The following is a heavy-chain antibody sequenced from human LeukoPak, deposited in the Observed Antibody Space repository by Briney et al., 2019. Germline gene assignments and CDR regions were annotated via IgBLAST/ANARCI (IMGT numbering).Heavy chain of an antibody. CDR2: INPSGGST. J-gene: IGHJ3*02. CDR1: GYTFTSYY. V-gene: IGHV1-46*01. CDR3: ARDAHYGSGSYADAFDI. D-gene: IGHD3-10*01. Sequence: EASVKVSCKASGYTFTSYYMHWVRQAPGQGLEWMGIINPSGGSTSYAQKFQGRVTMTRDTSTSTVYMELSSLRSEDTAVYYCARDAHYGSGSYADAFDIWGQGTMVTVSS.